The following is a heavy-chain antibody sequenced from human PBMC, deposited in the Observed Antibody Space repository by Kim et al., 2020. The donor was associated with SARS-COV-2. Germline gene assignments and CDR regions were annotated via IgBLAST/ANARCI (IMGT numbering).Heavy chain of an antibody. V-gene: IGHV4-39*01. Sequence: SETLSLTCSVSGGSIRHTSYYWAWIRQPPGKGLQWIGSIYYNGRTYYNPSFESPVTISVDTSKDQFSLKLSSVTAADTAMYYCARVSGVQWLVGNYFFDYGGQGTLVTVSA. D-gene: IGHD6-19*01. CDR2: IYYNGRT. CDR1: GGSIRHTSYY. J-gene: IGHJ4*02. CDR3: ARVSGVQWLVGNYFFDY.